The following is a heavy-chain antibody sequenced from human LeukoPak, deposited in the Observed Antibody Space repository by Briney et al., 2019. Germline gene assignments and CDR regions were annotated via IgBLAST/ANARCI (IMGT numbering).Heavy chain of an antibody. D-gene: IGHD4-11*01. CDR3: ARGRVSSSTWYSTYYYFFYMDF. V-gene: IGHV4-59*01. CDR1: DDSITMYY. Sequence: PSETLSLTCTVPDDSITMYYWTSIRQPPGKGLEWIRYVDHTGRTKFNPSLNGRDSLSRDMYNNFFSLRLRAVTAADTAVYFCARGRVSSSTWYSTYYYFFYMDFWGKGTTVTVSS. CDR2: VDHTGRT. J-gene: IGHJ6*03.